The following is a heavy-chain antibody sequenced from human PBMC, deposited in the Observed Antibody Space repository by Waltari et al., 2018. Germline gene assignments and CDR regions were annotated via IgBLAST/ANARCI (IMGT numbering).Heavy chain of an antibody. CDR1: GYSISSGYY. CDR3: ASPIVGATRRTWYFDL. Sequence: QVQLQESGPGLVKPSETLSLTCAVSGYSISSGYYWGWIRQPPGKGLEWIGSIYHSGRTYSNPSLKSRVTISVDTSKNQFALKLSSVTAADTAVYYCASPIVGATRRTWYFDLWGRGTLVTVSS. J-gene: IGHJ2*01. CDR2: IYHSGRT. V-gene: IGHV4-38-2*01. D-gene: IGHD1-26*01.